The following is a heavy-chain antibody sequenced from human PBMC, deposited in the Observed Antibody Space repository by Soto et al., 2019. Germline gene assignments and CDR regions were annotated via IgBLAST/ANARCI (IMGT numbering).Heavy chain of an antibody. J-gene: IGHJ5*02. CDR1: GGTIRSPDW. D-gene: IGHD6-19*01. V-gene: IGHV4-4*02. CDR2: IFQSGST. CDR3: ARGRGRYSSGWSWFDP. Sequence: SETPSLTCGVSGGTIRSPDWWTWVRQPPGKGLEWIGEIFQSGSTNYTPSLESRVTISVDKSKNQFSLTLTSVTAADTAVYFCARGRGRYSSGWSWFDPWGQGILVTVSS.